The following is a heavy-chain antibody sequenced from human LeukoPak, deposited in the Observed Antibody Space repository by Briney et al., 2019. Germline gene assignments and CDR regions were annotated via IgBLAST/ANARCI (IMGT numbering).Heavy chain of an antibody. Sequence: ETLSLTCTVSGYSISSGYYWGWIRQPPGKGLEWVSAISGSGGSTYYADSVKGRFTISRDNSKNTLYLQMNSLRAEDTAVYYCAKDRGSITMIVVVPPVGYFDYWGQGTLVTVSS. D-gene: IGHD3-22*01. J-gene: IGHJ4*02. CDR3: AKDRGSITMIVVVPPVGYFDY. CDR1: GYSISSGYY. V-gene: IGHV3-23*01. CDR2: ISGSGGST.